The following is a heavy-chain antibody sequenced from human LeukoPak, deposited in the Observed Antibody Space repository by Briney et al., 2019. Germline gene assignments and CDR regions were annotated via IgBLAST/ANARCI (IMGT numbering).Heavy chain of an antibody. CDR2: ISWNSGSI. CDR3: AKDMGVVVAARGDAFDI. D-gene: IGHD2-15*01. CDR1: GFTFDDYA. J-gene: IGHJ3*02. Sequence: GGSLRLSCAASGFTFDDYAMHWVRQAPGKGLEWVSGISWNSGSIGYADSVKGRFTISRDNAKNSLYLQMNSLRAEDTALYYCAKDMGVVVAARGDAFDIWGQGTMVTVSS. V-gene: IGHV3-9*01.